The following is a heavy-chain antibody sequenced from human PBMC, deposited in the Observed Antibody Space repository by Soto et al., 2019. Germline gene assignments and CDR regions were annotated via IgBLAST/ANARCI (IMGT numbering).Heavy chain of an antibody. CDR1: GHTLTELS. Sequence: GASVKVSCKVSGHTLTELSMHWVRQAPGKGLEWMGGFDPEDGETIYAQKFQGRVTMTEDTSTDTAYMELSSLRSEDTAVYYCATLTRIYCSSTSCYDTNYYYYGMDVWGQGTTVTVSS. V-gene: IGHV1-24*01. CDR3: ATLTRIYCSSTSCYDTNYYYYGMDV. J-gene: IGHJ6*02. D-gene: IGHD2-2*01. CDR2: FDPEDGET.